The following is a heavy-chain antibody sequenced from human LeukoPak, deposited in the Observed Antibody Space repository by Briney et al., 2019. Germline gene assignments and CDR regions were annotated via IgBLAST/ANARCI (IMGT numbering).Heavy chain of an antibody. V-gene: IGHV4-34*01. CDR3: ASETGLYCSGGSCYPSNYFDY. D-gene: IGHD2-15*01. CDR2: INHSGST. J-gene: IGHJ4*02. Sequence: SETPSLTCAVYGGSFSGYYWSWIRQPPGKGLEWIGEINHSGSTNYNPSLKSRVTISVDTSKNQFSLKLSSVTAADTAVYYCASETGLYCSGGSCYPSNYFDYWGQGTLVTVSS. CDR1: GGSFSGYY.